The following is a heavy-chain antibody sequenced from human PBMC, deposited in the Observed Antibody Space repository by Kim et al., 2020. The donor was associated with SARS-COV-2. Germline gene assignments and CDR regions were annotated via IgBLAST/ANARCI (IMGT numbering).Heavy chain of an antibody. V-gene: IGHV4-59*08. CDR1: GGSISSYY. Sequence: SETLSLTCTVSGGSISSYYWSWIRQPPGKGLEWIGYIYYSGSTNYNPSLKSRVTISVDTSKNQFSLKLSSVTAADTAVYYCARQTTYYDFWSGYRPMYNWFDPWGQGTLVTVSS. CDR3: ARQTTYYDFWSGYRPMYNWFDP. J-gene: IGHJ5*02. D-gene: IGHD3-3*01. CDR2: IYYSGST.